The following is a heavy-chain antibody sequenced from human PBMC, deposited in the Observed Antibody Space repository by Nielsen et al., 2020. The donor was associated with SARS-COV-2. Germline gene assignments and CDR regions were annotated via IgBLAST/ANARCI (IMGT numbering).Heavy chain of an antibody. CDR1: GFTFSSYG. Sequence: GGSLRLSCAASGFTFSSYGMHWVRQAPGKGLEWVAVISYDGSNKYYADSVKGRFTISRDNSKNTLYLQMNSLRAEDTAVYYCAKDDIGIVVVPAANGLDYWGQGTLVTVSS. CDR3: AKDDIGIVVVPAANGLDY. CDR2: ISYDGSNK. V-gene: IGHV3-30*18. J-gene: IGHJ4*02. D-gene: IGHD2-2*01.